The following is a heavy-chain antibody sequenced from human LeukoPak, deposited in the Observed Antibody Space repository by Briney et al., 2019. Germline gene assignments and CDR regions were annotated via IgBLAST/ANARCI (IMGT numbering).Heavy chain of an antibody. V-gene: IGHV4-39*01. CDR2: IYYSGST. D-gene: IGHD4-23*01. J-gene: IGHJ6*02. Sequence: SETLSLTCTVSGGSISSSSYYWGWIRQPPGKGLEWIGSIYYSGSTYYSPSLKSRVTISVDTSKNQFSLKLSSVTAADTAVYYCARLTVEGYYYYGMDVWGQGTTVTVSS. CDR3: ARLTVEGYYYYGMDV. CDR1: GGSISSSSYY.